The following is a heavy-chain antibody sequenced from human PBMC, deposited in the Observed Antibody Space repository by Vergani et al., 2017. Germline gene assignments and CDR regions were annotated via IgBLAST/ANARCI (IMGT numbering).Heavy chain of an antibody. V-gene: IGHV4-34*01. J-gene: IGHJ4*02. CDR1: GGSFSGYY. CDR2: INHSGST. D-gene: IGHD1-26*01. Sequence: QVQLQQWRAGLLKPSETLSLTCAVYGGSFSGYYWSWIRQRPGKGLEWIGEINHSGSTNYNPSLKSRVTISVDTSKNQFSLKLSSVTAADTAVYYCARQGIVGATSFFDYWGQGTLVTVSS. CDR3: ARQGIVGATSFFDY.